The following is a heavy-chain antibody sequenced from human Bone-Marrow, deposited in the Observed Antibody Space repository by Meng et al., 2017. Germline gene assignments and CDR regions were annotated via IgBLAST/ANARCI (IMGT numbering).Heavy chain of an antibody. Sequence: GESLKISCAASGFTVSSNEMSWVRQAPGKGLEWVAVIWYDGSNKYYADSVKGRFTISRDNSKNTLYLQMNSLRAEDTAVYYCAREGRVTYYDFWSGYRPYYYYGMDVWGQGTTVTVSS. J-gene: IGHJ6*02. CDR3: AREGRVTYYDFWSGYRPYYYYGMDV. CDR2: IWYDGSNK. V-gene: IGHV3-33*08. CDR1: GFTVSSNE. D-gene: IGHD3-3*01.